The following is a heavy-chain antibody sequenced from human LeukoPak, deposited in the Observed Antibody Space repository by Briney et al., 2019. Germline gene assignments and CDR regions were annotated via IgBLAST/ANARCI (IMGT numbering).Heavy chain of an antibody. D-gene: IGHD3-22*01. CDR3: ARWGAYYYDSSGYYFDY. CDR2: INPNSGGT. V-gene: IGHV1-2*02. CDR1: GYSFTSHY. Sequence: ASVKVSCKASGYSFTSHYMHWVRQAPGQGLEWMGWINPNSGGTNYAQKFQGRVTMTRDTSISTAYMELSRLRSDDTAVYYCARWGAYYYDSSGYYFDYWGQGTLVTVSS. J-gene: IGHJ4*02.